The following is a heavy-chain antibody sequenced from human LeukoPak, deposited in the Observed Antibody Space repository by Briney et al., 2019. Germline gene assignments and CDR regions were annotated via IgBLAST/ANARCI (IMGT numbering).Heavy chain of an antibody. CDR1: GDSVSSNSVA. V-gene: IGHV6-1*01. CDR3: ARTVTTSRSAQLDF. D-gene: IGHD2-2*01. J-gene: IGHJ4*02. CDR2: TFYRTKWHS. Sequence: SQTLSLTCDISGDSVSSNSVAWSWIRQSPSRGLEWLGRTFYRTKWHSDYAVSVQSRITINSDTSKNQFSRHLSSVTPEDTAVYYCARTVTTSRSAQLDFWGQENRVSVSS.